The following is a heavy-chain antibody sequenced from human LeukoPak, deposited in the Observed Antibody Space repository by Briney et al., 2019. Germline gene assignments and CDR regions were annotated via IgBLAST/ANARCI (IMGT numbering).Heavy chain of an antibody. Sequence: GGSLRLSCAASGFTFDDYGMSWVRQAPGKGLEWVSGINWNGGSTGYADSVKGRFTISRDNAKNSLYLQMNSLRAEDTALYHCARNMVRGVMTSYYYYYMDVWGKGTTVTISS. CDR3: ARNMVRGVMTSYYYYYMDV. CDR2: INWNGGST. J-gene: IGHJ6*03. V-gene: IGHV3-20*01. D-gene: IGHD3-10*01. CDR1: GFTFDDYG.